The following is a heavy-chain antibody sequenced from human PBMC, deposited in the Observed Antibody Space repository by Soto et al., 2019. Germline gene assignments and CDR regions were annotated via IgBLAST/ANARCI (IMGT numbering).Heavy chain of an antibody. J-gene: IGHJ6*02. D-gene: IGHD1-7*01. CDR2: INNDGRNT. V-gene: IGHV3-74*01. CDR1: GFTFSTYW. Sequence: EVQLVESGGGLVQPGGSLRLSCAASGFTFSTYWMHWVRQPPGKGLVWVSRINNDGRNTAYADSVKGRFTISRDNAQSTVYLQMNSLRAEDTAVYYCARDPLIGTTDYGLDVWGQGTTVSVSS. CDR3: ARDPLIGTTDYGLDV.